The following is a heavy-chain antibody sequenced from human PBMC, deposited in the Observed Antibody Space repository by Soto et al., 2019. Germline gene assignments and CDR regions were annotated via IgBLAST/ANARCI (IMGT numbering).Heavy chain of an antibody. V-gene: IGHV1-69*01. D-gene: IGHD3-16*02. CDR1: GDTDTNYV. CDR3: EAEMTFGKLSVV. CDR2: IFPKFGTT. J-gene: IGHJ6*02. Sequence: QVQLVQSGAEVKKPGSSVKVSCKASGDTDTNYVISWVRQAPGQGLEWMGGIFPKFGTTYAAQKLQDRLTITADESTSTVYMQLTSLRLDDTAVYYCEAEMTFGKLSVVWGQGTTVTVSS.